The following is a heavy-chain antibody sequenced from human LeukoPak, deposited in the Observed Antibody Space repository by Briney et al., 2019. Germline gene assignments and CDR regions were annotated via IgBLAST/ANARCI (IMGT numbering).Heavy chain of an antibody. CDR3: AKAYSTSWYHLAGS. CDR1: GFTFGTYA. V-gene: IGHV3-23*01. CDR2: ISGSGGTT. D-gene: IGHD6-13*01. Sequence: GGSLRLSCAASGFTFGTYAMSWVRQAPEKGLEWVSAISGSGGTTKYADSVNGRFTISRDNSKNTLYLQMNSLSADDTAVYYCAKAYSTSWYHLAGSWGQGTLVTASS. J-gene: IGHJ5*02.